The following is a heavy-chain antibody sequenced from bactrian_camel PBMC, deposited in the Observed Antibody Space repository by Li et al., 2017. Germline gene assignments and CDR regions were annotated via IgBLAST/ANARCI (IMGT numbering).Heavy chain of an antibody. CDR3: ATTIASPRE. V-gene: IGHV3S10*01. CDR2: ITRDGSA. Sequence: QLVESGGGSVQAGGSLKLSCAASGFPFSGYDMAWHRQAPGRGLEWVSGITRDGSAIYTGSVKGRFTISRDNAKNTLYLQMNSLRTEDTAVYYCATTIASPRERGQGTQVTVS. CDR1: GFPFSGYD. D-gene: IGHD1*01. J-gene: IGHJ4*01.